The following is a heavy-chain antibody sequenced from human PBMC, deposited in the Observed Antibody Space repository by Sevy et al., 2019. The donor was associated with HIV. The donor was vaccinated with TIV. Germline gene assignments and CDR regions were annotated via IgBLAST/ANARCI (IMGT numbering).Heavy chain of an antibody. V-gene: IGHV3-11*01. CDR3: ARDLGTAISNAFDI. D-gene: IGHD2-21*02. Sequence: GGSLRLSCAASGFTFSDDYMSWIHQAPGKGLEWVSYISSSGSTIYYADSVKGRFTISRDNAKNSLYLQMNSLRAEDTAVYYCARDLGTAISNAFDIWGQGTMVTVSS. J-gene: IGHJ3*02. CDR1: GFTFSDDY. CDR2: ISSSGSTI.